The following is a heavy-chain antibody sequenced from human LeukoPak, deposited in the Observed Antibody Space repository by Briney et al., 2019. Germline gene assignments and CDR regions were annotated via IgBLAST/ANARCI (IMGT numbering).Heavy chain of an antibody. V-gene: IGHV3-30-3*01. J-gene: IGHJ4*02. D-gene: IGHD6-13*01. Sequence: GGSLRLSCAASGFTFSNYAILWVRQAPGKGLEWVAVISYDGSSKNFADSVKGRFTISRDNSKNTLYLQMNSLRAEDTAIYYCAKDQEPAANNYYFDYWGQGALVTVSS. CDR1: GFTFSNYA. CDR3: AKDQEPAANNYYFDY. CDR2: ISYDGSSK.